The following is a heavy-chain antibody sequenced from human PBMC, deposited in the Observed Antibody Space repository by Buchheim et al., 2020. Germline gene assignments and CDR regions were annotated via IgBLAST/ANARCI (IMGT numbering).Heavy chain of an antibody. Sequence: QVQLQESGPGLVKPSQTLSLTCIVSGGSISSGGHYWSWVRQHPGKGLEWLGYIYTSGRTNYNPSLKSRLSISVDTSKNQFSLSLKSVTAADTAVYYCATQQLVQNYFDYWGQGTL. V-gene: IGHV4-31*03. CDR1: GGSISSGGHY. CDR3: ATQQLVQNYFDY. J-gene: IGHJ4*02. D-gene: IGHD6-13*01. CDR2: IYTSGRT.